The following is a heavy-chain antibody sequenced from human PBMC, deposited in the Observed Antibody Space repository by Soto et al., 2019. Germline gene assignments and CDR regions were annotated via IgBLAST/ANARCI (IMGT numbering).Heavy chain of an antibody. CDR2: IDNSGST. Sequence: QVQLQESGPGLVKPSETLSLTCTVSGGSISGYSWYWIRQPPGTGLEWIAYIDNSGSTNYNPSLKSLVTISVDTATNQFSLKLSSVPAADTAVYYCAREPRQCDRIYYFDHWGQGTLVTFSS. J-gene: IGHJ4*02. CDR1: GGSISGYS. V-gene: IGHV4-59*01. D-gene: IGHD2-21*02. CDR3: AREPRQCDRIYYFDH.